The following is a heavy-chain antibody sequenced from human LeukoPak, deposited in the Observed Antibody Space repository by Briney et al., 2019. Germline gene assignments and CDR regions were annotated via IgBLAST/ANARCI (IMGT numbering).Heavy chain of an antibody. CDR2: INPNSGGT. CDR3: ALTVAGPNYFDY. CDR1: GYTFIGYS. Sequence: ASVKVSCKASGYTFIGYSMHWVRQAPGQGLEWMGWINPNSGGTNYAQKFQGRVTMTRDTSISTAYMELSRLRSDYTAVYYCALTVAGPNYFDYWGQGTLVTVSS. V-gene: IGHV1-2*02. J-gene: IGHJ4*02. D-gene: IGHD6-19*01.